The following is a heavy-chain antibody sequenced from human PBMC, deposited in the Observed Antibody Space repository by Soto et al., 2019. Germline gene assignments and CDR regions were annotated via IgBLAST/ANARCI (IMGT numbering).Heavy chain of an antibody. V-gene: IGHV1-69*06. CDR3: ATGLNSGSYQVIDY. J-gene: IGHJ4*02. CDR2: IIPIFGTA. Sequence: SVKVSCKASGGTFSSYSISWVRQAPGQGLEWMGGIIPIFGTANYAQKFQGRVTITADKSTSTAYMELSSLRSEDTAVYYCATGLNSGSYQVIDYWGQGTLVTVSS. CDR1: GGTFSSYS. D-gene: IGHD1-26*01.